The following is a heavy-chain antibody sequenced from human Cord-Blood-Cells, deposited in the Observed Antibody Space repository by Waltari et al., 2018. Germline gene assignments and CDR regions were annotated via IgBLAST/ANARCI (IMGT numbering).Heavy chain of an antibody. CDR3: ARDAEMYGMDV. CDR1: GFTFSSYW. J-gene: IGHJ6*02. V-gene: IGHV3-7*01. CDR2: IKKDGSEK. Sequence: EVQLVESGGGLVQPGGSLRLSCAASGFTFSSYWMSWVRQAPGKGLGWVANIKKDGSEKYYVDSVKGRFTISRDNAKNSLYLQMNSLRAEDTAVYYCARDAEMYGMDVWGQGTTVTVSS.